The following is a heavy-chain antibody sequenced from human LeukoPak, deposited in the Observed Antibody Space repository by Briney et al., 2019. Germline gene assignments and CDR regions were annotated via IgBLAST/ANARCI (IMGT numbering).Heavy chain of an antibody. CDR1: GYTHSSYE. Sequence: GGSLTLSCTASGYTHSSYEMNWVRQAPGKGLEWVSYISRSGRTIYDADSVKGRFTISRDNAKNSLYLQMNSLRAEDTAVYYCARVYSGCWYFDLWGRSTVVTVSS. CDR3: ARVYSGCWYFDL. J-gene: IGHJ2*01. CDR2: ISRSGRTI. V-gene: IGHV3-48*03. D-gene: IGHD5-12*01.